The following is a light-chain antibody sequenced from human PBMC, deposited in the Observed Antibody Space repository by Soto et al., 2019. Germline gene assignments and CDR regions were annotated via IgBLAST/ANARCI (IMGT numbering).Light chain of an antibody. V-gene: IGKV2-28*01. CDR2: LGS. Sequence: EIVLTQSPLALPVTPGEPASISCRSNQSLLHSNGYTYLDWFQQKPGHSPQLLLYLGSNRASGVPDRFSASGSGTDFTLKISRVEAEDVGVFYCMQSLQAWTFGQGTKVEIK. J-gene: IGKJ1*01. CDR1: QSLLHSNGYTY. CDR3: MQSLQAWT.